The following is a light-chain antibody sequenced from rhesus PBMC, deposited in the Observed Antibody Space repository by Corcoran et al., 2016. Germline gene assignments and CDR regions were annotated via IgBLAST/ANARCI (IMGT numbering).Light chain of an antibody. J-gene: IGKJ4*01. CDR3: LQSKDSPFT. CDR2: QAS. Sequence: DIVLTQSPASLAVSPGQRATITCRASESVSFSGMNLIHWYQQRPGQPPKLLIYQASNKDNGVPARFSGSGSGTYFNLTINPVEADDAADYYCLQSKDSPFTFGGGTKVELK. V-gene: IGKV7-13*01. CDR1: ESVSFSGMNL.